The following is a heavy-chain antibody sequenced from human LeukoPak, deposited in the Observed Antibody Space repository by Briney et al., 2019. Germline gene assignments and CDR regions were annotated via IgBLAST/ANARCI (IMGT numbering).Heavy chain of an antibody. D-gene: IGHD6-13*01. Sequence: GGSLRLSCAVSGFPFSDYYMHWMRQAPGKGLEWVAYISGSGSTTHYADSVKGRFTISRDNAKNSLYLQMNSLRAEDTAVYYCARGAVAGVSGWFDPWGQGTLVTVSS. J-gene: IGHJ5*02. CDR1: GFPFSDYY. CDR3: ARGAVAGVSGWFDP. CDR2: ISGSGSTT. V-gene: IGHV3-11*04.